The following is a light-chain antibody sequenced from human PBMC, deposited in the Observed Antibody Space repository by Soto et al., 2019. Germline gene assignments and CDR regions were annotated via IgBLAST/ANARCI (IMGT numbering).Light chain of an antibody. Sequence: QSVLTQPASVSGSPGQSITISCTGTSSDVGGYNHVSWYQQHPGKAPKLFIYEVRNRPSGVSNRLSGSKSGNTASLTISGLQADDEADYYCCSYTSSSIRVFGGGTKLTVL. CDR3: CSYTSSSIRV. J-gene: IGLJ3*02. CDR2: EVR. CDR1: SSDVGGYNH. V-gene: IGLV2-14*01.